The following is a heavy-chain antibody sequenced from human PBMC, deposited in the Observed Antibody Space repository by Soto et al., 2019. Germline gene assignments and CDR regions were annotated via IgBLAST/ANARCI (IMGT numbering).Heavy chain of an antibody. CDR1: GYSFSTYS. V-gene: IGHV5-51*01. J-gene: IGHJ4*02. D-gene: IGHD6-13*01. Sequence: PGESLKISCKGSGYSFSTYSIGWVRQMPGKGLEWVGNIFSTDSYARYSPSFQGQVTISVDRSISTAYLQWSSLKASDTAMYYCTTWRSSNRFDYWGQGTQVTVSS. CDR2: IFSTDSYA. CDR3: TTWRSSNRFDY.